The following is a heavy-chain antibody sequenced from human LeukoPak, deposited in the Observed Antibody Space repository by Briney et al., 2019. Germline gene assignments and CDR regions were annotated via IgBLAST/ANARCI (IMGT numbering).Heavy chain of an antibody. CDR1: GCTFMNYA. CDR3: ERSYGTYNWFDS. V-gene: IGHV3-23*01. D-gene: IGHD1-14*01. CDR2: ISGSGGST. Sequence: GGSLRLSCATSGCTFMNYAMSGVRQAPGKGLEGVSGISGSGGSTYYADSLKGRFTISRDNSKDTLYVQMNSLRAEDTAVYYCERSYGTYNWFDSWGQGTLVTVSS. J-gene: IGHJ5*01.